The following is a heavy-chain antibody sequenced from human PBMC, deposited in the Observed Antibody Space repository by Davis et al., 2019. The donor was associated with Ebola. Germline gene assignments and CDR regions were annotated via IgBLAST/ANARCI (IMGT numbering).Heavy chain of an antibody. CDR2: IIPIFGTT. CDR1: GGIFSSYA. D-gene: IGHD4-17*01. V-gene: IGHV1-69*13. Sequence: SVKVSCKASGGIFSSYAISWVRQAPGQGLEWMGGIIPIFGTTNYAQKFQGRVTITADESTSTAYMELSSLRSEDTAVYYCARDRHGDYGAGDYWGQGTLVTVSS. J-gene: IGHJ4*02. CDR3: ARDRHGDYGAGDY.